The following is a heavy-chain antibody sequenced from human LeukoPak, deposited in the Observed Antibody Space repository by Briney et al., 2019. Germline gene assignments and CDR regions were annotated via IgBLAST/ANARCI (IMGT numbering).Heavy chain of an antibody. CDR2: TYYRSKWYS. D-gene: IGHD4-23*01. V-gene: IGHV6-1*01. CDR1: GDSVSSNSAA. J-gene: IGHJ3*01. Sequence: SQPLSLTCAISGDSVSSNSAAWNWIRQSPSRGLEWLARTYYRSKWYSDYAASVKSRITINPDTSKNQFSLQLNSVTPEDTAVYYCSRFRDSTPVATDAFDVWGQGTRVTVAS. CDR3: SRFRDSTPVATDAFDV.